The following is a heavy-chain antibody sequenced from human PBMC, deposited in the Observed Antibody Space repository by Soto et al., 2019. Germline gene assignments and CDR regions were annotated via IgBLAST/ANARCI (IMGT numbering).Heavy chain of an antibody. CDR1: GFNFSSFG. J-gene: IGHJ4*02. Sequence: GGSLRLSCAASGFNFSSFGMHWVRQAPGKGLEWVALMSYDGSSKYYQDSLKGRFTISRDKSKNTLYLQMSSLRVEDTAVYYCAKDRGWSSADLEYWGQGTLVTVSS. CDR3: AKDRGWSSADLEY. D-gene: IGHD6-19*01. CDR2: MSYDGSSK. V-gene: IGHV3-30*18.